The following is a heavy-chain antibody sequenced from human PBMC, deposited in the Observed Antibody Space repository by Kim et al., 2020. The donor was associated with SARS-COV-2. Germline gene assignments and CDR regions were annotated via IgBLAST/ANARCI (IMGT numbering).Heavy chain of an antibody. CDR1: GYNFAISW. CDR2: VFPADSDT. Sequence: GESLKISCKASGYNFAISWIGWVRQMRGKGLEWMGIVFPADSDTRYSPSFQGQVTISADKSISTVYLQWSSLKASDNAMYYCASRGGRTKDSGRFDYWGQ. V-gene: IGHV5-51*01. J-gene: IGHJ4*02. CDR3: ASRGGRTKDSGRFDY. D-gene: IGHD1-26*01.